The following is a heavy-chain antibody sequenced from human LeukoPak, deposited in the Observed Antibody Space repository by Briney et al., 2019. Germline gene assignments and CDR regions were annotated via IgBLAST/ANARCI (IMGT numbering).Heavy chain of an antibody. J-gene: IGHJ4*02. V-gene: IGHV1-24*01. CDR3: ATERLDFWSGYSY. CDR2: FDPEDGET. CDR1: GYTFTGYY. Sequence: GASVKVSCKASGYTFTGYYMHWVRQAPGQGLEWMGGFDPEDGETIYAQKFQGRVTMTEDTSTDTAYMELSSLRSEDTAVYYCATERLDFWSGYSYWGQGTLVTVSS. D-gene: IGHD3-3*01.